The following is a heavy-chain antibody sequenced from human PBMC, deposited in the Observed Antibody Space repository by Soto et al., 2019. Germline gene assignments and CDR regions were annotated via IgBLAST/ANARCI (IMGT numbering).Heavy chain of an antibody. CDR3: AREASGLGDYEGWFDP. CDR2: ISAYNGNT. Sequence: QVQLVQSGAEVKKPGASVKVSCKASGYTFTSYSISWVRQAPGQGLEWMGWISAYNGNTNYAQKLQGRVTMTTDTSASTAYMELRSLRSDDTAVYYCAREASGLGDYEGWFDPWGQGTLVTVSS. CDR1: GYTFTSYS. D-gene: IGHD4-17*01. V-gene: IGHV1-18*04. J-gene: IGHJ5*02.